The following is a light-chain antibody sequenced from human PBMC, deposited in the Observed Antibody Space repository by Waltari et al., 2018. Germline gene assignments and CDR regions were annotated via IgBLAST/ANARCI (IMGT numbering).Light chain of an antibody. J-gene: IGKJ1*01. V-gene: IGKV1-39*01. CDR2: AAS. CDR3: QQSYTTPWT. Sequence: DIQMTQSPSSLSASVGARVTITCRASQRIDSYLNWYQQKPGKAPDLLIYAASNLQSGVPSRFSGSRSGTDFTLTISSLQPEDFASYYCQQSYTTPWTFGQGTKVEIK. CDR1: QRIDSY.